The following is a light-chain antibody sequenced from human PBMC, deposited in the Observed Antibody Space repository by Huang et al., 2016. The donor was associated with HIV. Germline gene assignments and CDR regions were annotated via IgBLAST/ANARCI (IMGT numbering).Light chain of an antibody. CDR1: QNISIY. CDR3: QAYNSVPYT. V-gene: IGKV1-27*01. Sequence: DIQMTQSPSSLSASVGDRVTITCRASQNISIYLAWFQQKPGEVPRLLIYSSSTLQSGVPVRFSGSGSGTDFTLTISSLRPEDVATYYCQAYNSVPYTFGQGTKLEIK. J-gene: IGKJ2*01. CDR2: SSS.